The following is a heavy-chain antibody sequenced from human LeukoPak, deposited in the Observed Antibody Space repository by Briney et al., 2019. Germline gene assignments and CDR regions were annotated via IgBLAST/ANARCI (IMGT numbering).Heavy chain of an antibody. Sequence: SETLSLTCTVSGGSISSSSYYWGWIRQPPGKGLEWIGSIYYSGSTYYNPSLKSRVTISVDTSKNQFSLKLGSVTAADTAVYYCARSEYSYGLKDYWGQGTLVTVSS. V-gene: IGHV4-39*01. CDR1: GGSISSSSYY. D-gene: IGHD5-18*01. CDR3: ARSEYSYGLKDY. CDR2: IYYSGST. J-gene: IGHJ4*02.